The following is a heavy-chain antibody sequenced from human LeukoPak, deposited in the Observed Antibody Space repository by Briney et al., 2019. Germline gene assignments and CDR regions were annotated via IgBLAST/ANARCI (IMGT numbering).Heavy chain of an antibody. CDR1: GFTFSAYA. CDR2: IGSDGKT. J-gene: IGHJ6*02. V-gene: IGHV3-23*01. Sequence: TGGSLRLSCEASGFTFSAYAMTWVRQAPGKGLEWVSSIGSDGKTHYSESVKGRFAISRDNSKSMLFLQLNSLRAEDTALYYCARLGIAVAGPIYYYYGMDVWGQGTTVTVSS. CDR3: ARLGIAVAGPIYYYYGMDV. D-gene: IGHD6-19*01.